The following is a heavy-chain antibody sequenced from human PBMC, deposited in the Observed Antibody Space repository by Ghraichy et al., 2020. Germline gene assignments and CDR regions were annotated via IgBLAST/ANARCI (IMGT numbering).Heavy chain of an antibody. CDR2: IYHSGST. CDR1: GGSISNTYW. CDR3: ARDARSRSDYNWFDS. J-gene: IGHJ5*01. V-gene: IGHV4-4*01. Sequence: GSLRLSCAVSGGSISNTYWWSWVRQPPGKGLEWIGEIYHSGSTNYNPSLKSRVTMSVDKSKNQFSLTLNSVTGADTAVYFCARDARSRSDYNWFDSWGRGTLGSVAS. D-gene: IGHD1-26*01.